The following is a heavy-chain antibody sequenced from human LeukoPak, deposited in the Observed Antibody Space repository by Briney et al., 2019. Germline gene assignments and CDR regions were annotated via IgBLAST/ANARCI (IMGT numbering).Heavy chain of an antibody. V-gene: IGHV3-7*01. CDR1: GFTFSSYW. CDR3: ARDSGKTSDAFDI. J-gene: IGHJ3*02. Sequence: PGGSLRLSCAASGFTFSSYWMSWVRQAPGKGLEWVANIKQDGSEKYYVDSVEGRFTISRDNAKNSLYLQMNSLRAEDTAVYYCARDSGKTSDAFDIWGQGTMVTVPS. CDR2: IKQDGSEK.